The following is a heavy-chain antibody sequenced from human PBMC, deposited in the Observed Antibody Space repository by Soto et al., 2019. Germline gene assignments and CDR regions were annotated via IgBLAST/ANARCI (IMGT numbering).Heavy chain of an antibody. CDR2: IKQDGSEK. D-gene: IGHD3-10*01. Sequence: PGGSLRLFCAASGFTFSSYWMSWVRQAPGKGLEWVANIKQDGSEKYYVDSVKGRFTISRDNAKNSLYLQMNSLRAEDTAVYYCARSRAYYGSGSYYKRYYFDYWGQGTLVTSPQ. V-gene: IGHV3-7*01. CDR3: ARSRAYYGSGSYYKRYYFDY. J-gene: IGHJ4*02. CDR1: GFTFSSYW.